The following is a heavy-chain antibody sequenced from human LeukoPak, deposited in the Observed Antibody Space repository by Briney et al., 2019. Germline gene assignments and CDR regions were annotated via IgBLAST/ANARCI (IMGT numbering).Heavy chain of an antibody. Sequence: SETLSLTCAVYGGSFSGYYWSWIRQPPGKGLQWIGEINHSGSTNYNPSLKSRVTISVDTSKNQFSLKLSSVTAADTAVYYCARGQQLVRYWGQGTLVTVSS. J-gene: IGHJ4*02. D-gene: IGHD6-13*01. CDR2: INHSGST. V-gene: IGHV4-34*01. CDR3: ARGQQLVRY. CDR1: GGSFSGYY.